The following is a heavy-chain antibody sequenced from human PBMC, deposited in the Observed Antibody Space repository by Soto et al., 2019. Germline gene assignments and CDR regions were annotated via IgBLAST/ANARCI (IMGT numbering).Heavy chain of an antibody. Sequence: VQLVQSGAEVKKPGSSVKVSCKASGGTFSSYAISWVRQAPGQGLEWMGGIIPIFGTANYAQKFQGRVTITADESTSTAYMELSSLRSEDTAVYYCARGASSGWGNYYYYGMDVWGQGTTVTVSS. CDR2: IIPIFGTA. CDR1: GGTFSSYA. D-gene: IGHD6-19*01. V-gene: IGHV1-69*01. J-gene: IGHJ6*02. CDR3: ARGASSGWGNYYYYGMDV.